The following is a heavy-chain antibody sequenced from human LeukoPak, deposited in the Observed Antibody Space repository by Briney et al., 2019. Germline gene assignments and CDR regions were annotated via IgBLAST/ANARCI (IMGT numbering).Heavy chain of an antibody. D-gene: IGHD1-26*01. V-gene: IGHV4-61*02. Sequence: SSETLSLTCTVSGGSISSGSYSWTWIRQPAGKGLEWIGRIYPSGSTNYNPSLKSRVTISVDKSKNQFSLKLSSVTAADTAVYYCARDSGSGGSYSDAFDIWGQGTMVTVSS. J-gene: IGHJ3*02. CDR2: IYPSGST. CDR3: ARDSGSGGSYSDAFDI. CDR1: GGSISSGSYS.